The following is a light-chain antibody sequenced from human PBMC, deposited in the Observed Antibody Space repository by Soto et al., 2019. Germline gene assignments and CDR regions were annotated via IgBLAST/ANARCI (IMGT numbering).Light chain of an antibody. J-gene: IGKJ1*01. CDR1: QSISSW. CDR3: QQQRT. V-gene: IGKV1-5*01. Sequence: DIQMTQSPSTRSASVGDRVTITCRASQSISSWLAWYQQKPGKAPKLLIYDASSLESGVPSRFSGSGSGTEFTLTISSLQPDDFATYYCQQQRTFGQGTKVEIK. CDR2: DAS.